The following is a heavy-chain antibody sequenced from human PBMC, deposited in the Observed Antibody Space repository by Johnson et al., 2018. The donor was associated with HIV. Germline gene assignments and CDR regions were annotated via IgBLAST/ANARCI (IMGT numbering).Heavy chain of an antibody. Sequence: EVQVVESGGGLVQPGGSLRLSCAASGFTFSSYDMHWVRQATGKGLAWVSAIGTACDTYYPGSVKGRFTISRENAKNSLYLQMNSLRAGDTAVYCCARDSSNAAFDIWGRGTMVTVSS. V-gene: IGHV3-13*01. CDR1: GFTFSSYD. J-gene: IGHJ3*02. CDR3: ARDSSNAAFDI. D-gene: IGHD6-13*01. CDR2: IGTACDT.